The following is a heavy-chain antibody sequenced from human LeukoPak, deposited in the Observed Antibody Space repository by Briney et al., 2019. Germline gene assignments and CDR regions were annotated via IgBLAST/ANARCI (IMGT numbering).Heavy chain of an antibody. D-gene: IGHD3-10*01. CDR1: GFTFSTYS. V-gene: IGHV3-30-3*01. J-gene: IGHJ6*02. CDR2: ISYDGTNI. Sequence: GRSLRLSCAASGFTFSTYSMHWVRQAPGKGLEWVAVISYDGTNIYYADSVKGRFTISRDNSKNTLYLQMNSLRAEDTAVYYCARDHITLVREVIYYYYGVDVWGQGTTATVSS. CDR3: ARDHITLVREVIYYYYGVDV.